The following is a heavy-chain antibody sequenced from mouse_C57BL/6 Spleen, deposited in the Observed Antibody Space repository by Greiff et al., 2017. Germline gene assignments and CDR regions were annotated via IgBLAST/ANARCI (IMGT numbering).Heavy chain of an antibody. CDR1: GYTFTTYP. Sequence: QVQLQQSGAELVKPGASVKMSCKASGYTFTTYPIEWMKQNPGKSLEWIGNFHPYNDDTKYNEKFKGKATLTVEKSSSTVYLGLSRLTSDDSAVYYCARRGDGSSYDDYYGMDYWGQGTSVTVSS. J-gene: IGHJ4*01. CDR2: FHPYNDDT. CDR3: ARRGDGSSYDDYYGMDY. D-gene: IGHD1-1*01. V-gene: IGHV1-47*01.